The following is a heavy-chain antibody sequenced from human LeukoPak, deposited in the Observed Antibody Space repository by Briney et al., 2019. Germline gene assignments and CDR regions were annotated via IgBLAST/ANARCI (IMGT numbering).Heavy chain of an antibody. V-gene: IGHV3-30*03. J-gene: IGHJ6*02. D-gene: IGHD5-18*01. CDR2: ISYDGSNK. CDR3: ARDREVQLWPVYYYYGMDV. Sequence: GGSLRLSCAASGFTFSSYWMSWVRQAPGKGLEWVAVISYDGSNKYYADSVKGRFTISRDNSKNTLYLQMNSLRAEDTTVYYCARDREVQLWPVYYYYGMDVWGQGTTVTVSS. CDR1: GFTFSSYW.